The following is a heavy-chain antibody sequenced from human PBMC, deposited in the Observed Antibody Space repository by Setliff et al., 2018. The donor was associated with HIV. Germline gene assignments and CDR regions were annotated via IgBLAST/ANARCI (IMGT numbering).Heavy chain of an antibody. V-gene: IGHV4-4*08. CDR1: NDSNTSFY. D-gene: IGHD5-12*01. J-gene: IGHJ3*01. CDR3: ARAPYSAYDYTSFHT. CDR2: IYTSGSS. Sequence: SETLSLTCTVSNDSNTSFYWTWIRQPPGKGLEWIGYIYTSGSSNYNPSLKSRVTFSIDTSKNQFSLKLDSVTAADTAVYYCARAPYSAYDYTSFHTWGQGTWSPSPQ.